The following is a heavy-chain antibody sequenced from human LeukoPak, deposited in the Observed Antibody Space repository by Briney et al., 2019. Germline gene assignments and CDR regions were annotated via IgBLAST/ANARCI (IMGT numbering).Heavy chain of an antibody. V-gene: IGHV1-69*04. J-gene: IGHJ4*02. CDR2: IIPTLDMP. CDR3: ARDGLVGWEVGYYFDY. D-gene: IGHD1-26*01. CDR1: GGTFSNYA. Sequence: SVKVSCKASGGTFSNYAITWVRQAPGQGLEWMGRIIPTLDMPNYAQRFQGRVTITADKSTNTAYMDLSSLSSEDTAVYYCARDGLVGWEVGYYFDYWGQGTLVTVSS.